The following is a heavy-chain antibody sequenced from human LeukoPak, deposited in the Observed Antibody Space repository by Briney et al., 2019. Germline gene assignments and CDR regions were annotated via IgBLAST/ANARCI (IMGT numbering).Heavy chain of an antibody. J-gene: IGHJ6*02. D-gene: IGHD3-16*01. CDR2: VYYSGTT. V-gene: IGHV4-59*01. Sequence: SETLSLTCTVSSGSISTYYWGWIRQPPGKGLEWIGCVYYSGTTYYNPSLKSRVTISVDSSKNQFSLKLHPVTASDTAVYYCARGGGTYGMDVWGQGTTVTVSS. CDR3: ARGGGTYGMDV. CDR1: SGSISTYY.